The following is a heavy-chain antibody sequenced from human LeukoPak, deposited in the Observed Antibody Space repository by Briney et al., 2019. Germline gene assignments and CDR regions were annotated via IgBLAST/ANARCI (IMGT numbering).Heavy chain of an antibody. CDR1: EFSFETYW. J-gene: IGHJ4*02. D-gene: IGHD3-22*01. CDR3: ARHSGYYKSDDY. CDR2: INEDGSEK. V-gene: IGHV3-7*01. Sequence: GGSLRLSCVALEFSFETYWMSWVRQAPGKGPEWVANINEDGSEKHYVGSVRGRFTISRDNADNSLHLQMNSLRPEDMAVYYCARHSGYYKSDDYWGQGTLVTVSS.